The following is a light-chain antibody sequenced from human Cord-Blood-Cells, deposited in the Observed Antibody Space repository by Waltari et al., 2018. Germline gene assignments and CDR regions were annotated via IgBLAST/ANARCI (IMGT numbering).Light chain of an antibody. CDR2: EVS. V-gene: IGKV2-29*03. J-gene: IGKJ4*02. Sequence: DIAMTQTPLPLSVTSGQPASISCKSRQSLPNNDGMTSLYWYQQKPGQPPKLLIYEVSSRDSGVPDRFSGSGSGTDFTLKISRVQADDVGVYYCMQYISLPRTFGEGTKVEIK. CDR3: MQYISLPRT. CDR1: QSLPNNDGMTS.